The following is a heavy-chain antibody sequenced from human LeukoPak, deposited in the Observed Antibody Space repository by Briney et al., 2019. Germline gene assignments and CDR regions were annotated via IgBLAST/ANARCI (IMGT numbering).Heavy chain of an antibody. CDR2: INPNSGGT. CDR3: ARAGSGWYWARYYFDY. Sequence: ASVKVSCKASGYTFTDYYIHWVRQAPGQGLEWMGWINPNSGGTNYAQKFQGRVTMTRATSINTASMELSRLKSDDTAMYYCARAGSGWYWARYYFDYWGQGTLVTVSS. CDR1: GYTFTDYY. J-gene: IGHJ4*02. V-gene: IGHV1-2*02. D-gene: IGHD6-19*01.